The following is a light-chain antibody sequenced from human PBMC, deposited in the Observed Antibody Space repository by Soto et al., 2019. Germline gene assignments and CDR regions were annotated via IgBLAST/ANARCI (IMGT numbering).Light chain of an antibody. V-gene: IGKV3-20*01. CDR1: PSVSSSY. CDR3: QQHNNWPPFT. Sequence: EIVLPQSPGTMSLSPGARATLSGRARPSVSSSYLAWYQQKPGQAPRLLIYGASSRATGIPDRFSGSGSGTDFTLTISRLEPEDFAIYYCQQHNNWPPFTFGPGTKVDIK. CDR2: GAS. J-gene: IGKJ3*01.